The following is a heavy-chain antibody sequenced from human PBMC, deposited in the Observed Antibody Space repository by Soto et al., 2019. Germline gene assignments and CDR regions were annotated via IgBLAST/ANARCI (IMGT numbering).Heavy chain of an antibody. V-gene: IGHV5-10-1*01. D-gene: IGHD4-4*01. Sequence: PGESLKISCKGSGYSFTSYWISWVRQLPGKGLEWMGRIDPSDSYTNYSPSFQGHVTISADKSISTAYLQWSSLKASDTAMYCCARHSYSNYDIYYYGMDVWGQGTTVTVSS. CDR1: GYSFTSYW. J-gene: IGHJ6*02. CDR3: ARHSYSNYDIYYYGMDV. CDR2: IDPSDSYT.